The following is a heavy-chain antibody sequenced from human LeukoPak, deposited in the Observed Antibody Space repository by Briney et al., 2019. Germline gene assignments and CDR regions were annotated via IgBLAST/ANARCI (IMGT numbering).Heavy chain of an antibody. Sequence: SETLSLTCAVYGGSFSGYYWSWIRQPPGKGLEWIGEINHSGSTNYNPSLKSRVTISVDTSKNQFSLKLSSVTAADTAVYYCATHDHYGDDPQELDAFDIWGQGTMVTVSS. CDR1: GGSFSGYY. V-gene: IGHV4-34*01. CDR3: ATHDHYGDDPQELDAFDI. J-gene: IGHJ3*02. CDR2: INHSGST. D-gene: IGHD4-17*01.